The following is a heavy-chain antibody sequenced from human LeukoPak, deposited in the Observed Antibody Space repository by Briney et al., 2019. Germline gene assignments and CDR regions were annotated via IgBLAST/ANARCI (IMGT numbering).Heavy chain of an antibody. CDR1: GVSISSGGYS. CDR2: IYHSGST. Sequence: PSETLSLTCAVSGVSISSGGYSWSWIRQPPGKGLEWIGYIYHSGSTYYNPSLKSRVTISVDKSKNQFSLKLSSVTAADTAVYYCARYYYDSSSYYFDYWGQGTLVTVSS. D-gene: IGHD3-22*01. CDR3: ARYYYDSSSYYFDY. J-gene: IGHJ4*02. V-gene: IGHV4-30-2*01.